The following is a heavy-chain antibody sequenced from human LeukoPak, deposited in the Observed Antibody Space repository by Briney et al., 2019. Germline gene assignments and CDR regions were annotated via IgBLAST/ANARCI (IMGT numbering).Heavy chain of an antibody. V-gene: IGHV1-18*01. J-gene: IGHJ6*03. Sequence: GASVKVSCKASGYTFTSYGISWVRQAPGQGLEWMGWISAYNGNTNYAQKLQGRVTMTTDTSTSTAYMELRSLRSDDTAVYYCARDESQGGYSYGYYYYYYMDVWGKGTTVTVSS. CDR3: ARDESQGGYSYGYYYYYYMDV. CDR1: GYTFTSYG. D-gene: IGHD5-18*01. CDR2: ISAYNGNT.